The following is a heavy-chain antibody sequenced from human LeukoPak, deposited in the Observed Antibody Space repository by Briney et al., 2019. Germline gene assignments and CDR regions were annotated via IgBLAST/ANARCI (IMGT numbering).Heavy chain of an antibody. Sequence: GGSLRLSCAASGFTFSSYGMHWVRQAPGKGLEWVANIKQDGSEKYYVDSVKGRFTISRDNAKNSLYLQMNSLRAEDTAVYYCASLNGPGYWGQGTLVTVSS. CDR2: IKQDGSEK. D-gene: IGHD3-9*01. J-gene: IGHJ4*02. CDR1: GFTFSSYG. CDR3: ASLNGPGY. V-gene: IGHV3-7*01.